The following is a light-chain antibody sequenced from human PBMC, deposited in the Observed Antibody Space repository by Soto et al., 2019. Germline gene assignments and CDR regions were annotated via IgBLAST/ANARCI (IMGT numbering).Light chain of an antibody. CDR3: SSYRSGSTKI. CDR2: EVN. CDR1: SSDIGGYKY. Sequence: QSALTQPASASGSPGQSITISCTGTSSDIGGYKYVSWYQQYPGKAPKLMIYEVNYRPSGVSNRFSGSKSGNTASLTISGLQAEDEADYYCSSYRSGSTKIFGSGTKVTVL. J-gene: IGLJ1*01. V-gene: IGLV2-14*01.